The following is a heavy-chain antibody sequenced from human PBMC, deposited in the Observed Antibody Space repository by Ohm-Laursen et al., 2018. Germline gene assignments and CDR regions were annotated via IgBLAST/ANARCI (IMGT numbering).Heavy chain of an antibody. J-gene: IGHJ4*02. V-gene: IGHV4-59*08. Sequence: SDTLSLTCTVSGGSISGNYWSWIRQPPGKGLEWIGYIYYSGSTTYNPSLKSRVTISVDTSKNQFSLKVNSVTAADTAVYYCATLYGSGSPEDYWGQGTLVTVSS. CDR2: IYYSGST. CDR1: GGSISGNY. D-gene: IGHD3-10*01. CDR3: ATLYGSGSPEDY.